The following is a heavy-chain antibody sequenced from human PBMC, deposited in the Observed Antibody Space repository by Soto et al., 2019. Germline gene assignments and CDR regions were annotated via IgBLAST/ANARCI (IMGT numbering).Heavy chain of an antibody. CDR3: ARDHRVATIWCEW. D-gene: IGHD5-12*01. Sequence: QVQLVQSGAEVKKPGASVKVSCKTSGYTFNKFGISWVRQAPGQGLEWMGWISGDNVNTDYAQKFQGRIRMTTDTSTSTAYMELTNLRSDDTAVYYCARDHRVATIWCEWWGQGTLVTVSS. CDR2: ISGDNVNT. V-gene: IGHV1-18*01. J-gene: IGHJ4*02. CDR1: GYTFNKFG.